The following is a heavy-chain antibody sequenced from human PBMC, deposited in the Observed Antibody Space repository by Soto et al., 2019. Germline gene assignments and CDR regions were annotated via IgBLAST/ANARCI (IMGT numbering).Heavy chain of an antibody. CDR3: ARVAGSSWYGFGDY. Sequence: ASVKVSCKASGYTFTSYAMHWVLQAPGQRLEWMGWINAGNGNTKYSQKFQGRVTITRDTSASTAYMELSSLRSEDTAVYYCARVAGSSWYGFGDYWGQGTQVTVSS. D-gene: IGHD6-13*01. V-gene: IGHV1-3*01. CDR1: GYTFTSYA. J-gene: IGHJ4*02. CDR2: INAGNGNT.